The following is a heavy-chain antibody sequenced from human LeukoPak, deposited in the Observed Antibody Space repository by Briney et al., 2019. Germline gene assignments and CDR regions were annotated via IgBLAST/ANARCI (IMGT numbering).Heavy chain of an antibody. D-gene: IGHD6-19*01. CDR2: IYSSGST. CDR3: ARRTRQWLVRLYWFDP. J-gene: IGHJ5*02. Sequence: SETLSPTCTVSGGSISSGSYYWSWIRQPAGKGLEWIGRIYSSGSTNYNPSLKSRVTISLDTSKNQFSLKLSSVTAADTAVYYCARRTRQWLVRLYWFDPWGQGTLVTVSS. V-gene: IGHV4-61*02. CDR1: GGSISSGSYY.